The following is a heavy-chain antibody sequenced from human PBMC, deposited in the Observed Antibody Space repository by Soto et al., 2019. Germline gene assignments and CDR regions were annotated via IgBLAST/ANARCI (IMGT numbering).Heavy chain of an antibody. CDR1: GFTFSSYG. V-gene: IGHV3-33*01. CDR2: IWYDGSNK. CDR3: ASVPRRYCSGGSCYAH. Sequence: QVQLVESGGGVVQPGRSLRLSCAASGFTFSSYGMHWVRQAPGKGLEWVAVIWYDGSNKYYADSVKGRFTISRDNSRNTLYLQMNGLRAEDTAVYYCASVPRRYCSGGSCYAHWGQGTLVTVSS. D-gene: IGHD2-15*01. J-gene: IGHJ4*02.